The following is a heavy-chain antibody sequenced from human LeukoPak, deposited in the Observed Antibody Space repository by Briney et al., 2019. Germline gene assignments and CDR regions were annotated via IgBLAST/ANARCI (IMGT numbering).Heavy chain of an antibody. CDR1: GFTFSNYW. Sequence: GGSLRLSCAASGFTFSNYWMHWVRQAPGKGLGWVSLINSDGSSTIYADSVKGRFTFSRDNAKNTLYLQMNRLRAEDTAVYYCARGLTIFGVVNDAFDFWGQGTMVTVSS. CDR3: ARGLTIFGVVNDAFDF. CDR2: INSDGSST. D-gene: IGHD3-3*01. V-gene: IGHV3-74*01. J-gene: IGHJ3*01.